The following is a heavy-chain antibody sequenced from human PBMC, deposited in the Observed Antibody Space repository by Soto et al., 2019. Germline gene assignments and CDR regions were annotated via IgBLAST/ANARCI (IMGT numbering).Heavy chain of an antibody. CDR1: GFNFDAYA. V-gene: IGHV3-23*01. Sequence: HPGGSLRLSCTPFGFNFDAYAMSWVRQAPGKGLEWVSAVTATAESAYYTDSVRGRFIITRDNSDNMLYLQMSSLRVEDTAIYFCARGRYYDSPQDLWGRGTLVTVSS. CDR3: ARGRYYDSPQDL. J-gene: IGHJ5*02. CDR2: VTATAESA. D-gene: IGHD3-10*01.